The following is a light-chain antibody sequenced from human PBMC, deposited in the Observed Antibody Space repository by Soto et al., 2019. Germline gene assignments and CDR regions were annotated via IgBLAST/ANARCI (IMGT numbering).Light chain of an antibody. CDR1: SSDVGGYNY. CDR2: DVS. J-gene: IGLJ2*01. CDR3: SSYTSSSTLVL. Sequence: QSALTQPASVSGSRGQSITISCTGTSSDVGGYNYVSWYQQNPGKAPKLMIYDVSNRPSGVSNRFSDSKSGNTASLTISGLLAEDEADYYCSSYTSSSTLVLFGGGTKLTVL. V-gene: IGLV2-14*01.